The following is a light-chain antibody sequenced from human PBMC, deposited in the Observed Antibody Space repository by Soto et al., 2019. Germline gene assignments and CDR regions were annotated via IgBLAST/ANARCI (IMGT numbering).Light chain of an antibody. CDR3: QQRSNWPLYT. J-gene: IGKJ2*01. CDR2: DAS. CDR1: QSVSSY. Sequence: EIVLTQSPATLSLSPGERATLSCRASQSVSSYLAWYQHKPGQAPRLLIYDASNRATGIPARFSGSGSGTDFTLTISSLEPEDFAVYYCQQRSNWPLYTFGQGTTLEIK. V-gene: IGKV3-11*01.